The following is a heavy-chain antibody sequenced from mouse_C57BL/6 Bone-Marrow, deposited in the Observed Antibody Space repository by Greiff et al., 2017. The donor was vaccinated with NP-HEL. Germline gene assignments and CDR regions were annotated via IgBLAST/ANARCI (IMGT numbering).Heavy chain of an antibody. Sequence: QQSCKASGYTFTSYWMHWVKQRPGQGLEWIGNINPNNGGTNYNEKFKSKATLTVDKSSSTAYMQLSSLTSEDSAVYYCARGNDYDGYWGQGTTLTVSS. CDR1: GYTFTSYW. CDR2: INPNNGGT. D-gene: IGHD2-4*01. CDR3: ARGNDYDGY. J-gene: IGHJ2*01. V-gene: IGHV1-53*01.